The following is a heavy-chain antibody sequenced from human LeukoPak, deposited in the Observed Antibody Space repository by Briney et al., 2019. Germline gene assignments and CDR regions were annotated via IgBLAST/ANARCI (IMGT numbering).Heavy chain of an antibody. D-gene: IGHD4-23*01. V-gene: IGHV4-59*01. CDR2: IYNGGST. J-gene: IGHJ2*01. Sequence: SETLSLTCSVSGGSISTYFWSWIRQPPGKGLEWIGYIYNGGSTNYNPSLKSRVTISGDTSKNQFSLHLTSVTAADTAVYYCATHGYGGNTGEWYFGLWGRGTLVTVSS. CDR3: ATHGYGGNTGEWYFGL. CDR1: GGSISTYF.